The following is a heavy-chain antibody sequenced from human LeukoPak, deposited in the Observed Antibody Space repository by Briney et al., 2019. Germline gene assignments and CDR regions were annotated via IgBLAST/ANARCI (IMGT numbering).Heavy chain of an antibody. D-gene: IGHD3-10*01. CDR1: GFAFSDYY. CDR2: IGSSGSYT. Sequence: PGGSLRLSCAASGFAFSDYYMSWIRQAPGKGLEWVSYIGSSGSYTNYADSVKGRFTISRDNAKNSLYLQMNSLRVEDTAVYFCARDVDGGTFDIWGQGTTVTVSS. V-gene: IGHV3-11*05. J-gene: IGHJ3*02. CDR3: ARDVDGGTFDI.